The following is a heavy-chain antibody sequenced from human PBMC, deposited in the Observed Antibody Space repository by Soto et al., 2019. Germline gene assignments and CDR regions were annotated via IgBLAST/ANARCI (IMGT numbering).Heavy chain of an antibody. CDR2: MFYSGLT. CDR1: GYSVTSSDYY. V-gene: IGHV4-39*01. D-gene: IGHD2-15*01. Sequence: SETLSLTCSVSGYSVTSSDYYWAWIRQPPGKGLEWSGSMFYSGLTYYNPSPKSRVTLSVDTSKNQFSVRLNSVTAADTAVYYCAPLSVSLSGPYGIHVWGQGTTVTVSS. J-gene: IGHJ6*02. CDR3: APLSVSLSGPYGIHV.